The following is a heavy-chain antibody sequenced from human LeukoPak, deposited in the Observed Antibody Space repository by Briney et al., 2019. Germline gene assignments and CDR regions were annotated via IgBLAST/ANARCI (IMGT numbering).Heavy chain of an antibody. CDR3: AKDIINYYGSGEIPLGAFDI. CDR1: GFTFSSYS. Sequence: GGSLRLSCAASGFTFSSYSMNWVRQAPGKGLEWVSGISWNSGSIGYADSVKGRFTISRDNAKNSLYLQMNSLRAEDTALYYCAKDIINYYGSGEIPLGAFDIWGQGTMVTVSS. D-gene: IGHD3-10*01. V-gene: IGHV3-9*01. J-gene: IGHJ3*02. CDR2: ISWNSGSI.